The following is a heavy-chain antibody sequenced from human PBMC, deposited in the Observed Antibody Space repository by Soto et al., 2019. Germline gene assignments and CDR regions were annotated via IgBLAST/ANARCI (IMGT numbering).Heavy chain of an antibody. CDR3: ARGPFDILTGYYFDY. J-gene: IGHJ4*02. CDR2: INHSGST. D-gene: IGHD3-9*01. V-gene: IGHV4-34*01. CDR1: GGSFSGYY. Sequence: PSETLSLTCAVYGGSFSGYYWSWIRQPPGKGLEWIGEINHSGSTNYNPSLKSRVTISVDTSKNQFSLKLSSVTAADTAVYYCARGPFDILTGYYFDYWGQGTLVTVSS.